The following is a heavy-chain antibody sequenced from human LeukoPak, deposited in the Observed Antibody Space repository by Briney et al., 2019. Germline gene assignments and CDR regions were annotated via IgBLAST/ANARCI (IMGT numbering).Heavy chain of an antibody. V-gene: IGHV7-4-1*02. Sequence: ASVKVSCKASGYPFSAYFLNWVRQAPEQGLEWMGNIDTTTGNPRYAQDFTGRFVFSLDTSVSTAYLQITSLKADDTAAYYCVRGTATPGMEYWGQGTQV. J-gene: IGHJ4*02. CDR2: IDTTTGNP. CDR1: GYPFSAYF. CDR3: VRGTATPGMEY. D-gene: IGHD3-10*01.